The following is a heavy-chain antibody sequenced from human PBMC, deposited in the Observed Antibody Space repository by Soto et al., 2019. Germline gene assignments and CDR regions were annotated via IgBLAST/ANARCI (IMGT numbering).Heavy chain of an antibody. CDR3: ARTTTTSVDY. CDR2: INAGNGNT. Sequence: QVQLVQSGAEEKKPGASVKVSCKASGYTFTNDAMHWVRQAPGQRLEWMGWINAGNGNTKYSQTFQGRVTITRDTSASTAYMELSSLRIEDTAVYYCARTTTTSVDYWGQGTLVTVSS. CDR1: GYTFTNDA. D-gene: IGHD1-26*01. V-gene: IGHV1-3*05. J-gene: IGHJ4*02.